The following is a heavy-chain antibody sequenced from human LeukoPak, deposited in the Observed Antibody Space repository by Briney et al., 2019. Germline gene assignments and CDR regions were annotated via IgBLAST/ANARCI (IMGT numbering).Heavy chain of an antibody. D-gene: IGHD5-12*01. V-gene: IGHV4-59*01. CDR2: IYYSGST. CDR3: ARGLADIVASLDP. CDR1: GGSISSYY. Sequence: SETLSLTYTVSGGSISSYYWSWIRQPPGKGLEWIGYIYYSGSTNYNPSLKSRVTISVDTSKNQFSLKLSSVTAADTAVYYCARGLADIVASLDPWGQGTLVTVSS. J-gene: IGHJ5*02.